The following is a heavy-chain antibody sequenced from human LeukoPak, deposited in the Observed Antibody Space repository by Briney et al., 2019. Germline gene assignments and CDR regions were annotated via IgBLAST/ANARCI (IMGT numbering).Heavy chain of an antibody. V-gene: IGHV4-59*12. Sequence: PSETLSLTCIVSGGSISSYYWSWIRQPPGKGLEWIGEVHLDGRTNYNPSLKSRLTMSVDLSENHVSLKLTSVTAADTAVYYCAREGGFYRPLDYSGQGTLVTVSS. D-gene: IGHD3-3*01. CDR1: GGSISSYY. J-gene: IGHJ4*02. CDR2: VHLDGRT. CDR3: AREGGFYRPLDY.